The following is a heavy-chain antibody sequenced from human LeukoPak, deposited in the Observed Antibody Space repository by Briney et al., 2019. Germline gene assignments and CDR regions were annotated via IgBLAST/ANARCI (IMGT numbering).Heavy chain of an antibody. CDR2: ISSDGSNK. V-gene: IGHV3-30-3*01. CDR3: AKDPWGSSAWKPTFDY. Sequence: GGSLRLSCAASGLTFSRYAMHWVRQAPGKGLEWVAGISSDGSNKYYVDSVKGRFTISRDNSKNTLYLQLSSLRAEDTAVYYCAKDPWGSSAWKPTFDYWGQGTLVTVSS. D-gene: IGHD6-19*01. J-gene: IGHJ4*02. CDR1: GLTFSRYA.